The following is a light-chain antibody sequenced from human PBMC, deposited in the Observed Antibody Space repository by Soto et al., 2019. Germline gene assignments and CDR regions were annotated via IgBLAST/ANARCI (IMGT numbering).Light chain of an antibody. J-gene: IGKJ4*01. Sequence: EIVLTQSPATLSLSPGERATLSCRASQSVSSYLAWYQQKPGQAPRLLIYDASNRATSIPARFSGSASGSDFTLSISSLEPEDFAVYYCQQRSNWRLTFGGGTKVEIK. CDR2: DAS. CDR1: QSVSSY. V-gene: IGKV3-11*01. CDR3: QQRSNWRLT.